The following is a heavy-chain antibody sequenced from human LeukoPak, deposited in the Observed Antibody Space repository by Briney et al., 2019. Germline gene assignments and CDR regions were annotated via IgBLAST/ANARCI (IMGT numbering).Heavy chain of an antibody. CDR1: AGTFSSNA. CDR3: ARDLARGSGWYCGLQAFDP. J-gene: IGHJ5*02. Sequence: AAVKVSCKASAGTFSSNAISRVRQPHAQGLEWKGRSIPILGIANYAQKFHGRATITADKTTSTDYMELSSLRSEDTAVYYCARDLARGSGWYCGLQAFDPWGQGTLVTVSS. V-gene: IGHV1-69*04. CDR2: SIPILGIA. D-gene: IGHD6-19*01.